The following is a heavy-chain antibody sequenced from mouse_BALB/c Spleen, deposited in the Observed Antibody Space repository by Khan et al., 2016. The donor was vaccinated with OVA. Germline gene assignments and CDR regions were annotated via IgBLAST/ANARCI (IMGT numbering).Heavy chain of an antibody. CDR3: ARLAYYYNSEGFAY. V-gene: IGHV5-6*01. CDR1: GFTFSTYS. D-gene: IGHD1-1*01. CDR2: ISSGGHYT. Sequence: EVELVESGGDLVKTGGALKLSCAASGFTFSTYSMSWVRQTPDKRLEWVATISSGGHYTYYIDSVKGRFTISRDNAKNILYLQMTSLRSEDTAMYYCARLAYYYNSEGFAYWGQGTLVTVSA. J-gene: IGHJ3*01.